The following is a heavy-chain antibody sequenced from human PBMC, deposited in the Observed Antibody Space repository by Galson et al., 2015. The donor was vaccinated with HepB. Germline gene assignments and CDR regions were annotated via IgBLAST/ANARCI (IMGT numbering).Heavy chain of an antibody. CDR2: ISTHDGNT. D-gene: IGHD2-2*01. CDR3: ARDPVRYQLRPSFSDP. V-gene: IGHV1-18*01. CDR1: GYTLSMYG. J-gene: IGHJ5*02. Sequence: SVKVSCKASGYTLSMYGFSWVRQAPGEGLEWMGWISTHDGNTNTAQRFQGRVTLTTDTTTTTAYMELRSLTYDDTAVYYCARDPVRYQLRPSFSDPWGQRTLVTVSS.